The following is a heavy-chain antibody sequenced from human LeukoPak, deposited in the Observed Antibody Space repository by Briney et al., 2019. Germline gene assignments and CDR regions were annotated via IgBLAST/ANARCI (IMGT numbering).Heavy chain of an antibody. CDR2: ITGSDSYI. V-gene: IGHV3-21*01. J-gene: IGHJ4*02. D-gene: IGHD3-22*01. CDR1: GFTFSGST. CDR3: ARGAYYYDSSGYYD. Sequence: PGGSLRLSCAASGFTFSGSTMNWVRQAPGKGLEWVSSITGSDSYIYYADSVKGRFTISRDNAKNSLYLQMNSLRAEDTAVYYCARGAYYYDSSGYYDWGQGTLVTVSS.